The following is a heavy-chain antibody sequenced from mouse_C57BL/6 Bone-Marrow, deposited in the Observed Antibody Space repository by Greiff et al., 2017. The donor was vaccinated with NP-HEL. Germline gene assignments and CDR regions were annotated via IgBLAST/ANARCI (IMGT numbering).Heavy chain of an antibody. D-gene: IGHD2-3*01. CDR1: GYTFTSYW. CDR3: ARGWLLPLYYVDY. V-gene: IGHV1-55*01. CDR2: ISPGSGST. Sequence: QVQLQQPGAELVKPGASVKMSCKASGYTFTSYWITWVKPRPGQGLEWIGDISPGSGSTNYNEKFKSKATLTVDTSSSTAYMQLSSLTSEDSAVYYCARGWLLPLYYVDYWGQGTTLTVSS. J-gene: IGHJ2*01.